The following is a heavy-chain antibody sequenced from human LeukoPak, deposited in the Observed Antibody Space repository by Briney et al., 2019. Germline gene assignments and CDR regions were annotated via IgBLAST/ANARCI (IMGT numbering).Heavy chain of an antibody. CDR1: GNYW. CDR3: VSFYETY. CDR2: INSDGSWT. Sequence: PGESLRLSCAASGNYWMHWVRQAPGKGLVWVSHINSDGSWTGYADSVKGRFTISKDNAKNTVYLQMNNLRAEDTAVYYCVSFYETYWGRGTLVTVSS. J-gene: IGHJ4*02. D-gene: IGHD2-2*01. V-gene: IGHV3-74*01.